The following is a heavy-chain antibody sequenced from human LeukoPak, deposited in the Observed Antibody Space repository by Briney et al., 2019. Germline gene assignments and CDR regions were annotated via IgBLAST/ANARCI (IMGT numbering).Heavy chain of an antibody. CDR3: AKSRGSGLFDY. V-gene: IGHV3-23*01. CDR1: GFTFISYA. J-gene: IGHJ4*02. D-gene: IGHD3-10*01. Sequence: GGSLTLSCPASGFTFISYAMSWVRQPAGKGLEWVSGISGSGGSTYYADSVKDRFTISRDNSKNTLYLQMNSLRAEDTAVYYCAKSRGSGLFDYWGQGTLVTVSS. CDR2: ISGSGGST.